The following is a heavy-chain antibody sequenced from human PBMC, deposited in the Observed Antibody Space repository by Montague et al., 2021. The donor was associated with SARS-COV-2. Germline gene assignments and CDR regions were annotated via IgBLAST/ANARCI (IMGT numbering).Heavy chain of an antibody. D-gene: IGHD6-19*01. V-gene: IGHV2-70*01. Sequence: PALVKPTQTLTLTCTFSGFSLSTSGMCMGWIRQPPGKALEWLALIYWDDDTYYSTSLKTRLTISKDTSKNQVVLTMTDMAPVDTATYYCARICLQASLAVAADFHYWGQGTLVTVSS. CDR2: IYWDDDT. CDR1: GFSLSTSGMC. J-gene: IGHJ4*02. CDR3: ARICLQASLAVAADFHY.